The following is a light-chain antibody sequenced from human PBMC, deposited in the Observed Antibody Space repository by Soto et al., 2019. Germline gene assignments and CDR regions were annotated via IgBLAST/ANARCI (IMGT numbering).Light chain of an antibody. CDR2: DVS. Sequence: QSALTQPRSVSGSPGQSVTISCTGTSSDVGGDNYVYWYQQHPGKAPKLMIYDVSKRPSGVPDRFSGSKSGNTASLTISGDHAEDESCQYCCSYAGSYSDVFGTGTKLTVL. CDR3: CSYAGSYSDV. J-gene: IGLJ1*01. CDR1: SSDVGGDNY. V-gene: IGLV2-11*01.